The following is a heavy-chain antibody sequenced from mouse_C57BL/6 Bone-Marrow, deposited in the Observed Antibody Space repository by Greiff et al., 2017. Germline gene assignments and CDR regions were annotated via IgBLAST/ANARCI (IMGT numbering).Heavy chain of an antibody. D-gene: IGHD2-3*01. V-gene: IGHV14-1*01. CDR1: GFTIKDYY. Sequence: VQLQQSGAELVRPGASVKLSCTASGFTIKDYYMHWVKQRPEKGLEWIGRIDPEDGDTEYAPKFQGKATMTADTSSNTAYLQLSSLTSEDTAVYYCRGLLYAMDYWGQGTSVTVSS. J-gene: IGHJ4*01. CDR2: IDPEDGDT. CDR3: RGLLYAMDY.